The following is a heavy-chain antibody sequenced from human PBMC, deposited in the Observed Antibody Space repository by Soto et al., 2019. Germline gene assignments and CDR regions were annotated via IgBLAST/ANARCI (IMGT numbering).Heavy chain of an antibody. Sequence: QVQLVQSGAEVKKPGASVKVSCKASGYTFSNYDINWVRQATGQGLEWMGWMNPTSGNSGYIQKFQGRVTMTRNTSISTAYMELSSLRSDDTAVYYCARTRLCNGDCYSAYYFDYWGQGALVTVSS. CDR1: GYTFSNYD. CDR3: ARTRLCNGDCYSAYYFDY. V-gene: IGHV1-8*01. J-gene: IGHJ4*02. CDR2: MNPTSGNS. D-gene: IGHD2-21*02.